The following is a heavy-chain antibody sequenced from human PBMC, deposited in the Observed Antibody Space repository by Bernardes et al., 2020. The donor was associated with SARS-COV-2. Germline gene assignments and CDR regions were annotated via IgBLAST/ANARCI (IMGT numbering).Heavy chain of an antibody. V-gene: IGHV3-48*03. Sequence: GGSLRLSCAVSGFTLSRYEMNWVRQAPGKGLEWISYISSSGSTIYYADSVTGRFTISRDNAKNSLYQQMNSRRAEDTAVYYCARKRAMSEAWSPNWFDPWGQGTLVTVSS. J-gene: IGHJ5*02. CDR2: ISSSGSTI. D-gene: IGHD3-3*01. CDR3: ARKRAMSEAWSPNWFDP. CDR1: GFTLSRYE.